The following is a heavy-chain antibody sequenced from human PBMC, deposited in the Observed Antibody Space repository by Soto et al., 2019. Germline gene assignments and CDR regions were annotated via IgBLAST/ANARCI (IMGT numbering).Heavy chain of an antibody. J-gene: IGHJ4*02. D-gene: IGHD3-22*01. CDR1: GCSISVSSYY. V-gene: IGHV4-39*01. Sequence: SETLSLTCTVSGCSISVSSYYWCWILQPPGKGLEWIGNIYYSGSTYYNPSLKSRVTISVDTSKNQFSLKLSSVTAADTAAYYCARYDYDNNIYSIDYWGQGALVT. CDR2: IYYSGST. CDR3: ARYDYDNNIYSIDY.